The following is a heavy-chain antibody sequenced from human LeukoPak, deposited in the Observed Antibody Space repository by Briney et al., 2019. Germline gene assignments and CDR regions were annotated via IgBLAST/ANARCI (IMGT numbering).Heavy chain of an antibody. D-gene: IGHD2-15*01. CDR1: GFTFSSYA. Sequence: TGGPLRLSCAASGFTFSSYAMSWVRQAPGKGLEGVSAISGSGGSTYYADSVKGRFTISRDNSKNTLYLQMNSLRAEDTAVYYCAKGEVVVAATRPDYWGQGTLVTVSS. CDR3: AKGEVVVAATRPDY. V-gene: IGHV3-23*01. J-gene: IGHJ4*02. CDR2: ISGSGGST.